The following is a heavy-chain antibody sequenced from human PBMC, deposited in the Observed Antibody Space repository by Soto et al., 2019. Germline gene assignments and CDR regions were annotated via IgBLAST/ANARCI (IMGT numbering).Heavy chain of an antibody. D-gene: IGHD2-2*02. Sequence: GASVKFSCKASGYTFTSYYMHWVRQAPGQVLECMVIINPSGGITSYXXKFQGRVXXTRDTSTSTVXMELSXRRSEDTAVYYCARVSPRLYHFDPWCQGTLVTVSS. V-gene: IGHV1-46*03. CDR1: GYTFTSYY. J-gene: IGHJ5*02. CDR3: ARVSPRLYHFDP. CDR2: INPSGGIT.